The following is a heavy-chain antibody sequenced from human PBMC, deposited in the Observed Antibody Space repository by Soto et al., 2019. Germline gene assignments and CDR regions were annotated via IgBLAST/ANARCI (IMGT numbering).Heavy chain of an antibody. J-gene: IGHJ3*02. D-gene: IGHD2-2*01. CDR1: GYTFTYRY. CDR3: ARQRPPTVVPDAMGNDAFYI. Sequence: QMQLVQSGAEVKKTGSSVKVSCKASGYTFTYRYLHWVRQAPGQALEWMGLITPFNGNTNYAQKFQDRVTITRDRAMSTAYMELSSLRSEDTAMYYCARQRPPTVVPDAMGNDAFYIWGQGTMVTVSS. V-gene: IGHV1-45*02. CDR2: ITPFNGNT.